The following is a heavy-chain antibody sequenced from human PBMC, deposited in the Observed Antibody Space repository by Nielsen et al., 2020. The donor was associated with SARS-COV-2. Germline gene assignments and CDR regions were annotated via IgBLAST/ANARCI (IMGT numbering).Heavy chain of an antibody. CDR2: IYYSGST. V-gene: IGHV4-31*03. Sequence: SETLSLTCTVSGGSISSGGYYWSWIRQHPGKGLEWIGYIYYSGSTYYNPSLKSRVTISVDTSKNQFSLKLSSVTAADTAVYYCARDSSDTFDYWGQGTLVTVSS. CDR3: ARDSSDTFDY. CDR1: GGSISSGGYY. J-gene: IGHJ4*02.